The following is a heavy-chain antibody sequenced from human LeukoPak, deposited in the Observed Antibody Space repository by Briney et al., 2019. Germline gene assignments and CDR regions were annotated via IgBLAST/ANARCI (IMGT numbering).Heavy chain of an antibody. CDR3: ARDDGSSPYDY. D-gene: IGHD6-6*01. CDR1: GFTVSSNY. J-gene: IGHJ4*02. V-gene: IGHV3-66*02. Sequence: GGSLRLSCAASGFTVSSNYMSWIRQAPGKGLEWVSVIYSGGGTYYAGSVKGRFTISRDISKNTLYLQMNSLRAEDTAVYYCARDDGSSPYDYWGQGTLVTVSS. CDR2: IYSGGGT.